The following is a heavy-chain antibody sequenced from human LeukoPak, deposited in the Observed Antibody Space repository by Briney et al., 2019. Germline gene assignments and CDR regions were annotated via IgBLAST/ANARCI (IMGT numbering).Heavy chain of an antibody. J-gene: IGHJ4*02. CDR1: GFTFSSYA. Sequence: PGGSLRLSCVASGFTFSSYAMSWVRQAPGKGLEWVANIKEDGSDKYYVDSVKGRFTISRDNAKNSLYLQMNSLRAEDTAVYYCARDRGWLQFDYWGQGTLVTVSS. CDR3: ARDRGWLQFDY. D-gene: IGHD5-24*01. V-gene: IGHV3-7*01. CDR2: IKEDGSDK.